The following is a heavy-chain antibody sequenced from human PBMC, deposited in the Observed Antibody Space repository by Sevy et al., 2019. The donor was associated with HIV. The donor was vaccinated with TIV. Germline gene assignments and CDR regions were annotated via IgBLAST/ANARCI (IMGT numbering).Heavy chain of an antibody. CDR2: IRSKANNYAK. CDR1: GFNFSVSA. Sequence: GGSLRLSCAVSGFNFSVSAMHWVRQASGKGLEWLGRIRSKANNYAKAYSTSVKGRFTMSRDDSKSTAYLQMNSLKREDTALYYCTTLLGVPVDYWGQGALVTVSS. J-gene: IGHJ4*02. D-gene: IGHD3-10*01. CDR3: TTLLGVPVDY. V-gene: IGHV3-73*01.